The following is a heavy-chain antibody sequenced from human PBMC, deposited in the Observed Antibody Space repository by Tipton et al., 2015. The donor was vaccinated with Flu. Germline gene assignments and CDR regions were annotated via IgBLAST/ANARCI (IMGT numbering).Heavy chain of an antibody. CDR3: AKVAGFLDWLLGPGVPDY. V-gene: IGHV3-23*01. Sequence: SLRLSCAASGFTFSSYAMSWVRQAPGKGLEWVSAISGSGGSTYYADSVKGRFTISRDNSKNTLYLQMNSLRAEDTAVYYCAKVAGFLDWLLGPGVPDYWGQGTLVTVSS. CDR1: GFTFSSYA. J-gene: IGHJ4*02. D-gene: IGHD3-3*01. CDR2: ISGSGGST.